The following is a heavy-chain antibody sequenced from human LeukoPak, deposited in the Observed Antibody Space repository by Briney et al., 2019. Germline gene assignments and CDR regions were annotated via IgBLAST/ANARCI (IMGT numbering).Heavy chain of an antibody. V-gene: IGHV3-20*04. D-gene: IGHD3-22*01. Sequence: GGSLRLSCAASGFKFDDYGMSWVRQAPGKGLEWVCDINWNGAWTGFADSVKGRFTISRDNAKNSLYLQMNSLRAEDTALYYCAGYYYDSSRGFDLWGQGALVTVSA. CDR1: GFKFDDYG. CDR2: INWNGAWT. CDR3: AGYYYDSSRGFDL. J-gene: IGHJ5*02.